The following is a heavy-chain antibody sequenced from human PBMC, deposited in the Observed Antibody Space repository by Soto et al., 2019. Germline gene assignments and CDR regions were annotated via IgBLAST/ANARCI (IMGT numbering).Heavy chain of an antibody. J-gene: IGHJ5*01. CDR2: IRSKSNNYAT. Sequence: GGSLRLSCAASGFTFSVSGVHWVRQAPGKGLEWVGRIRSKSNNYATVYAPSVKGRFTISRDDSNNTAFLQMNSLKTEDTAVYYCTKTDLSSGNWSPWFDSWGQGTLVTVS. V-gene: IGHV3-73*01. CDR1: GFTFSVSG. D-gene: IGHD6-13*01. CDR3: TKTDLSSGNWSPWFDS.